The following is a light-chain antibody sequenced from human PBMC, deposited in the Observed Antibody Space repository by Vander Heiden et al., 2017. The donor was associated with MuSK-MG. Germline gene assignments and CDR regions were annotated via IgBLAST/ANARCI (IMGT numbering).Light chain of an antibody. Sequence: DIQLTQSPSFLSASVGDRVTITCRASQGISSYLAWYQQKPGKAPKLLIYAASTLQSGVPSRFSGSGSGTEFTLTISSLQPEDFATYYCQHLYSHLCNVGQGTKLEIK. CDR3: QHLYSHLCN. CDR2: AAS. CDR1: QGISSY. V-gene: IGKV1-9*01. J-gene: IGKJ2*04.